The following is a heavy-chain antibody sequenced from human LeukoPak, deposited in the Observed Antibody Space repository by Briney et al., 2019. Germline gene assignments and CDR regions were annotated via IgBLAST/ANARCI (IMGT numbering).Heavy chain of an antibody. D-gene: IGHD3-3*01. CDR3: ARSNYDFWSGYYIGY. CDR1: GGSISSYY. V-gene: IGHV4-4*07. CDR2: IYTSGST. J-gene: IGHJ4*02. Sequence: SETLSLTCTVSGGSISSYYWSWIRQPAGKGLEWIGRIYTSGSTNYNPSLKSRVTMSVDTSKNQFSLKLSSVTAADTAVYYCARSNYDFWSGYYIGYWGQGTLVTVSS.